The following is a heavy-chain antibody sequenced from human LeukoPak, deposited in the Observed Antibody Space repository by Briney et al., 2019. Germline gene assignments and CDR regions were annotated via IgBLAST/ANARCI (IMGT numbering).Heavy chain of an antibody. CDR1: GYSFTNFW. V-gene: IGHV5-51*01. J-gene: IGHJ5*02. D-gene: IGHD2-21*02. Sequence: GESLKISCKGSGYSFTNFWIGWARQMPGKGLEWMGIIYPGDSNTRYSPSFQGQVTISADKSINTAYLQWSSLKASDTAMYYCARGDVVVTATIPYNWFDPWGQGTLVTVSS. CDR3: ARGDVVVTATIPYNWFDP. CDR2: IYPGDSNT.